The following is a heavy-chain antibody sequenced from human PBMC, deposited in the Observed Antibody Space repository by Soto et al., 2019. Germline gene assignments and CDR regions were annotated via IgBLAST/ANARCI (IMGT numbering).Heavy chain of an antibody. V-gene: IGHV3-43*01. J-gene: IGHJ4*02. CDR3: AKEGGYCSSTSCYGRVYY. CDR2: ISWDGGST. CDR1: GFTFDDYT. Sequence: PGGSLRLSCAASGFTFDDYTMHWVRQAPGKGLEWVSLISWDGGSTYYADSVKGRFTISRDNSKNTLYLQMNSLRAEDTAVYYCAKEGGYCSSTSCYGRVYYWGQGTLVTVS. D-gene: IGHD2-2*03.